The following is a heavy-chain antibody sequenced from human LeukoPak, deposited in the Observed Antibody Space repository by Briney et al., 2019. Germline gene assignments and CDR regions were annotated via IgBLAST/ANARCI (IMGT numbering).Heavy chain of an antibody. CDR1: GGSISSGSYY. CDR2: IYTSGST. CDR3: ALAAAGMGADY. J-gene: IGHJ4*02. Sequence: PSETLSLTCTVSGGSISSGSYYWSWIRQPAGKGLEWIGRIYTSGSTNYNPSLKSRVTISLDTSKNQFSLKLSSVTAADTAVYYCALAAAGMGADYWGQGTLVTVSS. D-gene: IGHD6-13*01. V-gene: IGHV4-61*02.